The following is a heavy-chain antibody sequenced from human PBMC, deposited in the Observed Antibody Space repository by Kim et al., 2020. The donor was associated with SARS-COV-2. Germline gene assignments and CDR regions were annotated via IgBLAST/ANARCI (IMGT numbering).Heavy chain of an antibody. V-gene: IGHV4-39*01. J-gene: IGHJ4*02. CDR1: GGSISSSSYY. CDR3: ASLHLWIQKINDY. D-gene: IGHD5-18*01. CDR2: IYYSGST. Sequence: SETLSLTCTVSGGSISSSSYYWGWIRQPPGKGLEWIGSIYYSGSTYYNPSLKSRVTISVDTSKNQFSLKLSSVTAADTAVYYCASLHLWIQKINDYWGQGTLVTVSS.